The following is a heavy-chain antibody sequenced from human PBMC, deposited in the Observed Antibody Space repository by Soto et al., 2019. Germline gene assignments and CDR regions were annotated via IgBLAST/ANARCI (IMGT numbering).Heavy chain of an antibody. J-gene: IGHJ6*02. Sequence: QVQLQESGPGLVKPSETLSLTCTVSGGSISSYYWSWIRQPPGKGLEWIGYIYYSGSTNYNPSLKSGVTISVDTCKTRFYLTLSSVTAADTAVYYCARIRLEYFGIYLYYGLDVWGQGTTVTVSS. D-gene: IGHD3-10*01. CDR3: ARIRLEYFGIYLYYGLDV. CDR2: IYYSGST. V-gene: IGHV4-59*01. CDR1: GGSISSYY.